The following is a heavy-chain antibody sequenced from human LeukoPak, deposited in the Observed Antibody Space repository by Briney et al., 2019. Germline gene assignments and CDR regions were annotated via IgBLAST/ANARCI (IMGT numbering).Heavy chain of an antibody. J-gene: IGHJ4*02. CDR2: ISWNSGSI. V-gene: IGHV3-9*01. CDR1: GFTFDDYA. CDR3: AKDMTTAAAFEGPFDY. Sequence: GGSLRLSCAASGFTFDDYAMHWVRQAPGKGLEWVSGISWNSGSIGYADSVKGRFTISRDNAKNSLYLQMNSLRAEDTALHYCAKDMTTAAAFEGPFDYWGQGTLVTVSS. D-gene: IGHD6-13*01.